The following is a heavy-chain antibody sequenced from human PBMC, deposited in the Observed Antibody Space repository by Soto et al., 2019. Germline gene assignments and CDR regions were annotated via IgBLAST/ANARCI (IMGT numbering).Heavy chain of an antibody. CDR1: GGSISSYY. CDR3: ARTTTVTVYFDY. CDR2: IYYSGST. D-gene: IGHD4-17*01. V-gene: IGHV4-59*08. J-gene: IGHJ4*02. Sequence: QVQLQESGPGLVKPSETLSLTCTVSGGSISSYYWSWIRQPPGKGLEWIGYIYYSGSTNYNPSLKSRVTISVDTSKNQFSLKLSSVTAADTAVYYCARTTTVTVYFDYWGQGTLVTVSS.